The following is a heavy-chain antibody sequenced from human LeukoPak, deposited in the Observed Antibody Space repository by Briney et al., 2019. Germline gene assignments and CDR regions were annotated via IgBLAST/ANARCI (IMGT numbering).Heavy chain of an antibody. CDR3: AKAPIRGYSYGYFDY. V-gene: IGHV3-9*03. CDR1: GFTFDDYA. J-gene: IGHJ4*02. Sequence: PGRSLGLSCAASGFTFDDYAMHWVRQAPGKGLEWVSGISWNSGSIGYADSVKGRFTISRDNAKNSLYLQMNSLRAEDMALYYCAKAPIRGYSYGYFDYWGQGTLVTVSS. CDR2: ISWNSGSI. D-gene: IGHD5-18*01.